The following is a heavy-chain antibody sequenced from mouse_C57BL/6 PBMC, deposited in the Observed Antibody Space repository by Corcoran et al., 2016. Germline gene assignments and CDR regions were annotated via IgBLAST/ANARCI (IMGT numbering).Heavy chain of an antibody. CDR2: INTYSGVP. CDR1: GYTFTTYG. Sequence: QIQLVQSGPELKKPGETVKISCKAPGYTFTTYGMSWVKQAPGKGLKWMGWINTYSGVPTYADDFKGRFAFSLETSASTAYLQINNLKNEDTATYFCARDSNFRMDYWGQGTSVTVSS. CDR3: ARDSNFRMDY. V-gene: IGHV9-3*01. D-gene: IGHD2-5*01. J-gene: IGHJ4*01.